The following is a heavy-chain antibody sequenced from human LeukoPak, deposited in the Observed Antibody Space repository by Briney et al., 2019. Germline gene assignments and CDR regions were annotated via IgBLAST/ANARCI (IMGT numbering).Heavy chain of an antibody. CDR1: GFTFSSYW. V-gene: IGHV3-74*01. CDR2: INTDGSST. D-gene: IGHD2-2*01. CDR3: ARALYPWWECSSTSCYAGYYFDY. J-gene: IGHJ4*02. Sequence: GGSLRLSCAASGFTFSSYWMHWVRQAPGKGLVWVSRINTDGSSTSYADSVKGRFTISRDNAKNTLYLQMNSLRAEDTAVYYCARALYPWWECSSTSCYAGYYFDYWGQGTLVTVSS.